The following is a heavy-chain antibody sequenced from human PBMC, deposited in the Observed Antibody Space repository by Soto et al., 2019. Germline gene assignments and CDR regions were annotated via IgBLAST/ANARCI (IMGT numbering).Heavy chain of an antibody. Sequence: SQTLSLTCAISGDSVSSNSATWNWIRQSPSRGLQWLGRTYYRSKWFHDYAVSVESRITINPDTSKNQLSLQLISVTPEDTAAYYCARSITGSAYFDYWGQGTLVTVSS. CDR2: TYYRSKWFH. CDR3: ARSITGSAYFDY. V-gene: IGHV6-1*01. CDR1: GDSVSSNSAT. D-gene: IGHD3-10*01. J-gene: IGHJ4*02.